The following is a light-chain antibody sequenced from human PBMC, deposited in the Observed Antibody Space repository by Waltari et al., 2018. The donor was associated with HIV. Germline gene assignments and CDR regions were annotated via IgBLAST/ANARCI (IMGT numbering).Light chain of an antibody. CDR1: ISDVGGYNY. CDR3: CSYAGSYTV. V-gene: IGLV2-11*01. CDR2: DVS. Sequence: QSALTQPRPVSGSPGQSVTISCTGTISDVGGYNYVSWYQQHPGNAPKLMIYDVSKRPSGVPDRFSGSKSGNTASLTISGLQAEDEADYYCCSYAGSYTVFGGGTKLTVL. J-gene: IGLJ3*02.